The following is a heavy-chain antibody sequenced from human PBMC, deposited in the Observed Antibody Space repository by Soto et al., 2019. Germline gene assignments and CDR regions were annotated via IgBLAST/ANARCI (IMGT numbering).Heavy chain of an antibody. J-gene: IGHJ6*02. D-gene: IGHD5-12*01. Sequence: PGGSLRLSCAASGFTFSSYSMNWVRQAPGKGLEWVSYISSSSSTIYYADSVKGRFTISRDNAKNSLYLQMNSLRDEDTAVYYCARVSAGRGYSGYDQYYYYGMDVWGQGTTVTVSS. CDR2: ISSSSSTI. CDR1: GFTFSSYS. V-gene: IGHV3-48*02. CDR3: ARVSAGRGYSGYDQYYYYGMDV.